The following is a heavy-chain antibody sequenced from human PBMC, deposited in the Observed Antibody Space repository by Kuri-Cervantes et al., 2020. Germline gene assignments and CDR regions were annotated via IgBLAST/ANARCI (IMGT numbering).Heavy chain of an antibody. CDR1: GFTFSSYA. V-gene: IGHV3-74*01. CDR2: INSDGSST. CDR3: ARALNDYGRRGAFDI. J-gene: IGHJ3*02. Sequence: GESLKISCAASGFTFSSYAMHWVRQAPGKGLVWVSRINSDGSSTSYADSVKGRFTISRDNAKNTLYLQMNSLRAEDTAVYYCARALNDYGRRGAFDIWGQGTMVTVSS. D-gene: IGHD4-17*01.